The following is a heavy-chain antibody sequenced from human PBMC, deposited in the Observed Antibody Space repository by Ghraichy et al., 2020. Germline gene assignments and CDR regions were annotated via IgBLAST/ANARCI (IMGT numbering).Heavy chain of an antibody. CDR1: GFTFSSYA. Sequence: GALRLSCAASGFTFSSYAMSWVRQAPGKGLAWVSAISGSGGSTYYADSVKGRFTISRDNSKNTLYLQMNSLRAEDTAVYYCAKELEVDTAMVYYFDYWGQGTLVTVSS. CDR3: AKELEVDTAMVYYFDY. J-gene: IGHJ4*02. D-gene: IGHD5-18*01. CDR2: ISGSGGST. V-gene: IGHV3-23*01.